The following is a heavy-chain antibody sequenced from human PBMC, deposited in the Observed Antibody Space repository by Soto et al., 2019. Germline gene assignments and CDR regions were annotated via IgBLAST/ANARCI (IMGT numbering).Heavy chain of an antibody. J-gene: IGHJ5*02. Sequence: GGSLRLGCAASGFTFSNYAMTWVRQAQGKGLEWVSGISGSGSSIYYADSVKGRFTISRDNSKNTLYLQMNSLRAEDTAVYHCAKGGDSSSWKNWFDPWGQGTLVTVSS. V-gene: IGHV3-23*01. CDR3: AKGGDSSSWKNWFDP. CDR1: GFTFSNYA. CDR2: ISGSGSSI. D-gene: IGHD6-13*01.